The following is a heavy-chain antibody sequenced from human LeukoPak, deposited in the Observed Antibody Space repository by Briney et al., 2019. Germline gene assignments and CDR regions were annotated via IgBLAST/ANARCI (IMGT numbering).Heavy chain of an antibody. CDR3: ARDVEVRAFDWLLPAPVFDH. J-gene: IGHJ4*02. CDR1: GFTFSDYS. CDR2: ISNSESTI. V-gene: IGHV3-11*01. Sequence: PGGSLRLSCAASGFTFSDYSMSWIRQAPGKGLEWVSYISNSESTIYYADSVKGRFTISRDNAKNSLYVHMNNLRAEDTAVYYCARDVEVRAFDWLLPAPVFDHWGQGALVTVSS. D-gene: IGHD3-9*01.